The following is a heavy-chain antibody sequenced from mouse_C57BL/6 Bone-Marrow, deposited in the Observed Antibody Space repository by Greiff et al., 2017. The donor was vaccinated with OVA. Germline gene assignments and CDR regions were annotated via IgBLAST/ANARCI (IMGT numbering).Heavy chain of an antibody. CDR1: GYTFTSYG. V-gene: IGHV1-81*01. Sequence: QVQLKESGAELARPGASVKLSCKASGYTFTSYGISWVKQRTGQGLEWIGEIYPRSGNTYYNEKFKGKATLTADKSSSPASMELRSLTSEDSAVYFCARSSTTAWDYWGQGTTLTVSA. J-gene: IGHJ2*01. CDR2: IYPRSGNT. D-gene: IGHD1-2*01. CDR3: ARSSTTAWDY.